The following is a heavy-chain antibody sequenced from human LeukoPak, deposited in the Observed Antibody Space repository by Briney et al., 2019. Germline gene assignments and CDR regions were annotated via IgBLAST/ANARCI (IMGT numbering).Heavy chain of an antibody. J-gene: IGHJ4*02. CDR3: ASGLYGGLFDN. D-gene: IGHD4/OR15-4a*01. V-gene: IGHV3-23*01. CDR1: GFTFSTSA. Sequence: GGSLRLSCTGSGFTFSTSAMNWVRQAPGKGLEWISDISTDSGSTYHIESVRGRFTISRDNSKNTLYLQMNSLRADDTAVYCASGLYGGLFDNWGPGTLVTVSS. CDR2: ISTDSGST.